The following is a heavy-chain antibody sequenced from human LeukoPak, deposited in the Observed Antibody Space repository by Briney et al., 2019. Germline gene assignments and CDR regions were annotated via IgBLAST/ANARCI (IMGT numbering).Heavy chain of an antibody. CDR3: ARFWRWGSAADY. D-gene: IGHD3-16*01. CDR2: INPNSGGT. J-gene: IGHJ4*02. CDR1: VYTFTRYF. V-gene: IGHV1-2*02. Sequence: ASVTVSCKASVYTFTRYFMHWVRQAPGQELEWMGWINPNSGGTNYAQKFQGRVTMTRDTSISTAYTELSRLRSDGTAVYYGARFWRWGSAADYWGQGTLVTVSS.